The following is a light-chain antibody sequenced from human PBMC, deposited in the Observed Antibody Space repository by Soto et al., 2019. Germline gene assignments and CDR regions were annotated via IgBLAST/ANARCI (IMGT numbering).Light chain of an antibody. J-gene: IGLJ1*01. CDR2: QDS. V-gene: IGLV3-1*01. Sequence: SYELTQPPSVSVSPGQTASITCSGDELGDKYACWYQQKPGQSPVLLIYQDSKRPLGIPERFSGFNSGNTATLIISGTQAMDEADYYCQAWDSSTGVFGTGTKLTVL. CDR1: ELGDKY. CDR3: QAWDSSTGV.